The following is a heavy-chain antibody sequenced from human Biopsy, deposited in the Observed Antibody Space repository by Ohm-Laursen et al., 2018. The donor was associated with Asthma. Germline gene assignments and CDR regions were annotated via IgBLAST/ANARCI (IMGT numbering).Heavy chain of an antibody. V-gene: IGHV4-59*07. D-gene: IGHD6-19*01. CDR2: IYHSGGT. J-gene: IGHJ3*01. CDR3: ARGMQWVIPYESDL. CDR1: GGSISSSY. Sequence: PSDTLSLTCSVSGGSISSSYWSWIRQPPGKGLEWIGYIYHSGGTNYNPSLKSRVTMSVDTAKNQFSLKLSSVTAADTAVYYCARGMQWVIPYESDLWGQGTMVTVSA.